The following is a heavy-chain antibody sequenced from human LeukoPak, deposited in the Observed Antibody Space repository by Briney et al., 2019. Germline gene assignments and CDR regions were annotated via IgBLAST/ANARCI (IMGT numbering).Heavy chain of an antibody. CDR2: IYSRGGT. D-gene: IGHD3-22*01. V-gene: IGHV3-53*01. Sequence: GGSLRLSCAASGFTVSSNFMSWVRQAPGKGLECVSVIYSRGGTYYADSVKGRFTISRDNAKNSLYLQMNSLRAEDTAVYYCAREGVEPDYYDSSGYYLTGAFDIWGQGTMVTVSS. CDR3: AREGVEPDYYDSSGYYLTGAFDI. J-gene: IGHJ3*02. CDR1: GFTVSSNF.